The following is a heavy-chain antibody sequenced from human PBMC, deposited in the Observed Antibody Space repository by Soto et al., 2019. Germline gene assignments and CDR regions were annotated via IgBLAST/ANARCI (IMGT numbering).Heavy chain of an antibody. V-gene: IGHV3-23*01. CDR3: AKDPSSGFAMENYFDY. CDR1: GFTFSSYA. J-gene: IGHJ4*02. Sequence: EVQLSGSGGGLVQPGGSLRLSCAASGFTFSSYAMSWVRQAPGKGLEWVSAISGSSTSTYYADSVKGWFTISRDNSKNTLYLQMNSLRAEDTAVYYCAKDPSSGFAMENYFDYWGQGTLVTVSS. D-gene: IGHD3-10*01. CDR2: ISGSSTST.